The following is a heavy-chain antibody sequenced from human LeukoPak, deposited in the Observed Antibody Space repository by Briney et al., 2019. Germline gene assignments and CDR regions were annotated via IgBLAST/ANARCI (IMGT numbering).Heavy chain of an antibody. V-gene: IGHV4-59*01. CDR2: IYYSGST. J-gene: IGHJ4*02. D-gene: IGHD3-22*01. CDR1: GGSISSYY. CDR3: ARVMYYYDSSGYYPYYFDY. Sequence: KPSETLSLTCTVSGGSISSYYWSWIRQPPGKGLEWIGYIYYSGSTNYNPSLKSRVTISVDTSKNQFSLKLSSVTAADTAVYYCARVMYYYDSSGYYPYYFDYWGQGTLVTVSS.